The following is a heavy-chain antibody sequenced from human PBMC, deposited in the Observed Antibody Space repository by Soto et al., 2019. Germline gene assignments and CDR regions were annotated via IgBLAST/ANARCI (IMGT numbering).Heavy chain of an antibody. J-gene: IGHJ4*02. CDR2: IDPSDSHT. D-gene: IGHD1-1*01. CDR1: GYSFISYW. CDR3: ATLEPLLVYFGEGGDS. V-gene: IGHV5-10-1*01. Sequence: EVQLVQSGAEVKKPGESLRISCKGSGYSFISYWISWVRQVPGKGLEWMGNIDPSDSHTNYSPSFQGHVTFSVDKSISTAYLQWSSLKASDTAMYYCATLEPLLVYFGEGGDSWGQGTQVTVSS.